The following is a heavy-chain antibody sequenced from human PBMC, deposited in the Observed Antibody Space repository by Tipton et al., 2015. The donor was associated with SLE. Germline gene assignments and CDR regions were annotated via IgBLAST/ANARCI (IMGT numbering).Heavy chain of an antibody. CDR3: ARHKGVVYFYHYDGLDV. Sequence: TLSLTCAVSGGSISTSNWWNWVRQSPGKGLEWIGEIYHTESTNYNPSLKSRVTISVDKSKSQFSLKLSSVTAADTAVYYCARHKGVVYFYHYDGLDVWGHGTTVTVSS. D-gene: IGHD3-3*01. CDR2: IYHTEST. V-gene: IGHV4-4*02. J-gene: IGHJ6*02. CDR1: GGSISTSNW.